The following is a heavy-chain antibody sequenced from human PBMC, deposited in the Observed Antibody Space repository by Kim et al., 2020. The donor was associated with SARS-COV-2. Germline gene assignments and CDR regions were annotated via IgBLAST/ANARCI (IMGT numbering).Heavy chain of an antibody. CDR1: GGSISSSSYY. CDR3: ASWHTTVTTSDAFDI. Sequence: SETLSLTCTVSGGSISSSSYYWGWIRQPPGKGLEWIGSIYYSGSTYYNPSLKSRVTISVDTSKNQFSLKLSSVTAADTAVYYCASWHTTVTTSDAFDIWGQGTMVTVSS. J-gene: IGHJ3*02. D-gene: IGHD4-17*01. CDR2: IYYSGST. V-gene: IGHV4-39*01.